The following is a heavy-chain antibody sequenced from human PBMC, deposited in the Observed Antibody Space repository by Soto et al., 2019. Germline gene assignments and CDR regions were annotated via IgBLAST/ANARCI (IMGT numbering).Heavy chain of an antibody. J-gene: IGHJ4*02. Sequence: GGSLRLSCAASGFTFSSYRMHWVRQAPGKGLVWVSRSNNDGSGTNYADSVKGRFTISRDNAKSTLYLQMSSLRAEDTAVYYCVLDHDGALWGQATLVTVSS. CDR3: VLDHDGAL. V-gene: IGHV3-74*01. D-gene: IGHD4-17*01. CDR1: GFTFSSYR. CDR2: SNNDGSGT.